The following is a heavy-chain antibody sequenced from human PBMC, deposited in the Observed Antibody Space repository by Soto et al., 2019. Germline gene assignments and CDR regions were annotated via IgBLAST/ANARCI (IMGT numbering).Heavy chain of an antibody. Sequence: SETLSLTCTVSGGSISSGDYYWSWIRQPPGEGLEWIGYIYYSGSTYYNPSLKSRVTISVDTSKNQFSLKLSSVTAADTAVSYCARDRLEYSSSGGMDVWGQGTTVTVSS. CDR1: GGSISSGDYY. V-gene: IGHV4-30-4*01. J-gene: IGHJ6*02. CDR2: IYYSGST. CDR3: ARDRLEYSSSGGMDV. D-gene: IGHD6-6*01.